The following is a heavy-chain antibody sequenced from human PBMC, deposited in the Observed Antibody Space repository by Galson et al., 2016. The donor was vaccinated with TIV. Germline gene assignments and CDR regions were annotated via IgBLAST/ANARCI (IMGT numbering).Heavy chain of an antibody. CDR1: GGTFSSFA. CDR2: IIPGFGTV. J-gene: IGHJ4*01. Sequence: SVKVSCKASGGTFSSFALNWVRQAPGQGLEWIGEIIPGFGTVRYAQKFQARVTITADESATTSVMELSSLTSDGTAVYYCARTSYTPRGYWGQGTLVTVSS. CDR3: ARTSYTPRGY. V-gene: IGHV1-69*13. D-gene: IGHD2-2*02.